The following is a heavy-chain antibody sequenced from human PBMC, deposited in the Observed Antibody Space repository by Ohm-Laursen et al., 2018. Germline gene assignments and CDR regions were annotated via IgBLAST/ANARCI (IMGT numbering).Heavy chain of an antibody. J-gene: IGHJ4*02. Sequence: SETLSLTCTVSGGSISSYYWTWVRQPAGKGLEWIGRISSSGSTNYNPSLKSRVTMSVDTSKNQLSLKVNSVTAADTAVYYCARSPDGSSGDYWGQGTLVTVSS. CDR1: GGSISSYY. D-gene: IGHD1-26*01. CDR2: ISSSGST. CDR3: ARSPDGSSGDY. V-gene: IGHV4-4*07.